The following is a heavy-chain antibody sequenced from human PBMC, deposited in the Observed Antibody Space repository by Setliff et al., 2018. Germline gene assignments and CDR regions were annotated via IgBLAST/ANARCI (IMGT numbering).Heavy chain of an antibody. Sequence: SETLSLTCSVSGGSITSGGGFYWAWIRQPPGKELEWIGSFYSFGSIYYSPSLKNRVTISGDTSSNQFSLNLNSVTAADTAVYYCARAAKYDSSGYYGFWFDPWGQGNLVTVSS. CDR3: ARAAKYDSSGYYGFWFDP. V-gene: IGHV4-39*01. CDR2: FYSFGSI. CDR1: GGSITSGGGFY. D-gene: IGHD3-22*01. J-gene: IGHJ5*02.